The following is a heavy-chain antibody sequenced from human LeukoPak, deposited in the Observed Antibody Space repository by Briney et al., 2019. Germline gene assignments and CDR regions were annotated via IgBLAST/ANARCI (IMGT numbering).Heavy chain of an antibody. CDR3: ARRFGELVDY. Sequence: GGSLRLSCAASGFTFSSYGTHWVRQAPGKGLEWVAVIWYDGSNKYYGDSVKGRFTISRDNSKNTLYLQMNSLRAEDTAVYYCARRFGELVDYWGQGTLDTVS. V-gene: IGHV3-33*01. CDR1: GFTFSSYG. J-gene: IGHJ4*02. CDR2: IWYDGSNK. D-gene: IGHD3-10*01.